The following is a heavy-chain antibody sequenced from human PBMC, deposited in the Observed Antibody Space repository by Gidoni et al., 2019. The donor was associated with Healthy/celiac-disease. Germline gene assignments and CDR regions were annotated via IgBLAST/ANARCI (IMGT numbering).Heavy chain of an antibody. CDR2: ISYDGSNK. D-gene: IGHD2-21*02. CDR3: ARARNLAYCGGDCYPEYYYGMDV. J-gene: IGHJ6*02. V-gene: IGHV3-30-3*01. CDR1: GFTFSSYA. Sequence: QVQLVESGGGVVQPGRSLRLSCAAPGFTFSSYAMHWVRQAPGKGLEWVAVISYDGSNKYYADSVKGRFTISRDNSKNTLYLQMNSLRAEDTAVYYCARARNLAYCGGDCYPEYYYGMDVWGQGTTVTVSS.